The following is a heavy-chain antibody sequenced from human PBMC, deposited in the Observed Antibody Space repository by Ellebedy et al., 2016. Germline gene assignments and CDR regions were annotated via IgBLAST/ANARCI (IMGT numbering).Heavy chain of an antibody. CDR2: ISPSSGSTI. Sequence: GGSLRLXXAASGFTFSSYWMSWVRQTPGKGLEWVSYISPSSGSTIYYADSVKGRFTISRDNAKNSVYLQMNSLRDEDTAVYYCTRGGLDNSFDVWGQGTMVTVS. CDR3: TRGGLDNSFDV. J-gene: IGHJ3*01. D-gene: IGHD3-16*01. CDR1: GFTFSSYW. V-gene: IGHV3-48*02.